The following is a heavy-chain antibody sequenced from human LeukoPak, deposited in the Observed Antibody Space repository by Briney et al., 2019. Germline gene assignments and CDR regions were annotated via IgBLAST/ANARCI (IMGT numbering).Heavy chain of an antibody. Sequence: SETLSLTCTVSGCSITNNNYYWDWLRQPPGKGLEWVGYLDDSGSTYSNPVLNSLVTLCDNTTKTQFPLKLNPVTAATTAVYYGARHTRPGYSGYENAFDIWGQGTMVTVFS. CDR2: LDDSGST. D-gene: IGHD5-12*01. J-gene: IGHJ3*02. V-gene: IGHV4-39*01. CDR3: ARHTRPGYSGYENAFDI. CDR1: GCSITNNNYY.